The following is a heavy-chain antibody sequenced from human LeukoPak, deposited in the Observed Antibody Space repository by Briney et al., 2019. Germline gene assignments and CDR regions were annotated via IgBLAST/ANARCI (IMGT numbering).Heavy chain of an antibody. J-gene: IGHJ4*02. V-gene: IGHV3-30*02. CDR2: IRYDGSNK. Sequence: PGGSLRLSCAASGFTFSSYGTHWVRQAPGKGLEWVAFIRYDGSNKYYADSVKGRFTISRDNSKNTLYLQMNSLRAEDTAVYYCARDWNSKYGSGSQEGYWGQGTLVTVSS. CDR3: ARDWNSKYGSGSQEGY. CDR1: GFTFSSYG. D-gene: IGHD3-10*01.